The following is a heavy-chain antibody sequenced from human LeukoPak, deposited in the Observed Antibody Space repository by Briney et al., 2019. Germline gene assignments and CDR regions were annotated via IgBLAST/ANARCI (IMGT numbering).Heavy chain of an antibody. D-gene: IGHD3-10*01. CDR1: GFTFSSYG. Sequence: PGGSLRLSCAASGFTFSSYGMNWVRQAPGKGLEWVSTISARGTTTYYADSVQGRFTISRDKSKNTVYLQMNSLTAEDTAVYYCAKSGRWFGELFPFDYWGQGTLVTVSS. V-gene: IGHV3-23*01. CDR3: AKSGRWFGELFPFDY. J-gene: IGHJ4*02. CDR2: ISARGTTT.